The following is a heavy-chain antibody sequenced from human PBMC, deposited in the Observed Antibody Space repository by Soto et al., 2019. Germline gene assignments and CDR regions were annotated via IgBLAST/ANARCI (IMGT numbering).Heavy chain of an antibody. Sequence: SETLSLTCTVSGGSMSSSRYYWGWIRQPPGKGLEWIGNIYDRGSTYYNPSLKSRVTISVDTSKNQFSLKLTSVTAADTAVYYCARLPLVWLAPEFLDDYWGQGALVTVSS. CDR1: GGSMSSSRYY. V-gene: IGHV4-39*01. CDR3: ARLPLVWLAPEFLDDY. J-gene: IGHJ4*02. D-gene: IGHD6-19*01. CDR2: IYDRGST.